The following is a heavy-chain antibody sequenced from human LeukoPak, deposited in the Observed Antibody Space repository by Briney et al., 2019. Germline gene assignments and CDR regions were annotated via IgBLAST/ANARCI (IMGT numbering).Heavy chain of an antibody. CDR3: AKEIAAAANWFDP. CDR2: IWYDGSNK. D-gene: IGHD6-13*01. Sequence: GGSLRLSCAASGFTFSSYGMHWVRQAPGKGLEWVAVIWYDGSNKYYADSVKGRFTISRDNSKNTLYLQMSSLRAEDTAVYYCAKEIAAAANWFDPWGQGTLVTVSS. V-gene: IGHV3-33*06. J-gene: IGHJ5*02. CDR1: GFTFSSYG.